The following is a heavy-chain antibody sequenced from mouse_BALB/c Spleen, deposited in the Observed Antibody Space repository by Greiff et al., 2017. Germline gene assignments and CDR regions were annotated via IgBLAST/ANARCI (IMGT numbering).Heavy chain of an antibody. V-gene: IGHV1S137*01. CDR1: GYTFTDYA. CDR2: ISTYYGDA. CDR3: AREGNYGYFDV. J-gene: IGHJ1*01. D-gene: IGHD2-1*01. Sequence: QVQLKESGAELVRPGVSVKISCKGSGYTFTDYAMHWVKQSHAKSLEWIGVISTYYGDASYNQKFKGKATMTVDKSSSTAYMELARLTSEDSAIYYCAREGNYGYFDVWGAGTTVTVSS.